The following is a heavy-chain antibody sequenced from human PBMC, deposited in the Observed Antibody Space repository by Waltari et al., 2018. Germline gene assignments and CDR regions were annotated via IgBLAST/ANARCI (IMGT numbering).Heavy chain of an antibody. D-gene: IGHD3-10*01. J-gene: IGHJ4*02. Sequence: QLVESGGGVVQTGQSLRLSCAPSGFPFSTCGMHWVRQAPGKGLEWVASISYDINDKYYADSVKGRFTISRDNYKNTLFLQMSSLRVEDTAVYYCAKDTLQWFGQFIKPVGFFDNCGQGTLVTVSS. CDR3: AKDTLQWFGQFIKPVGFFDN. V-gene: IGHV3-30*18. CDR1: GFPFSTCG. CDR2: ISYDINDK.